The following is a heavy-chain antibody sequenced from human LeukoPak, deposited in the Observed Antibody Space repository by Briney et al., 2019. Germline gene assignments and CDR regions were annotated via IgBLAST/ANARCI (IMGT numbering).Heavy chain of an antibody. Sequence: PGGSLRLSCAASGFSINHYYMTWIRQTPGKGLDWVSVIYTGGSTNYGDSVKGRFTISRDNSKNTLYLQMNSLRAEDTAVYYCAKAQSGSYYYWGQGTLVTVSS. CDR2: IYTGGST. D-gene: IGHD1-26*01. V-gene: IGHV3-53*01. CDR3: AKAQSGSYYY. CDR1: GFSINHYY. J-gene: IGHJ4*02.